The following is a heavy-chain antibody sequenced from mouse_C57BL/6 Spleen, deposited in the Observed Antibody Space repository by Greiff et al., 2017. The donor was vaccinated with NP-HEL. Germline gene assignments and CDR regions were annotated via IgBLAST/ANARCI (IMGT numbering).Heavy chain of an antibody. Sequence: QVQLKQPGAELVKPGASVKMSCKASGYTFTSYWITWVKQRPGQGLEWIGDIYPGSGSTNYNEKFKSKATLTVDTSSSTAYMQLSSLTSEDSAVYYCARWDDYDPRFAYWGQGTLVTVSA. J-gene: IGHJ3*01. CDR1: GYTFTSYW. D-gene: IGHD2-4*01. V-gene: IGHV1-55*01. CDR2: IYPGSGST. CDR3: ARWDDYDPRFAY.